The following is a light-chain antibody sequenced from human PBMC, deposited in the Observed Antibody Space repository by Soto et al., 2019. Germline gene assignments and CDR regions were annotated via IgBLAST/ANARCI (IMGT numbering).Light chain of an antibody. CDR1: NVDVGGYKY. CDR2: DVT. V-gene: IGLV2-14*01. J-gene: IGLJ1*01. Sequence: SVRDHASSLSGSPGETLTISLPGTNVDVGGYKYVCWYQQHPGKAPKLMIFDVTNQPSGISTRFSGSKSGNTASLTISGLQADEEADYYCSSYTSTGTLFGTGTKATVL. CDR3: SSYTSTGTL.